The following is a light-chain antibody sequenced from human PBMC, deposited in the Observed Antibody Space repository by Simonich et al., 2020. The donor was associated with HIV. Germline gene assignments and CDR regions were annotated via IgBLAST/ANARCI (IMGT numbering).Light chain of an antibody. CDR1: QSISSN. V-gene: IGKV3-15*01. J-gene: IGKJ4*01. Sequence: EIVMTQFPATLSMSPGESATLSCTASQSISSNLAWYQQKPGQAPRLLIYGASTRATGIPARFSGSGSGTDFTLTISSMQSEDFAIFYCQQYNNWPQTFGGGTKVEI. CDR2: GAS. CDR3: QQYNNWPQT.